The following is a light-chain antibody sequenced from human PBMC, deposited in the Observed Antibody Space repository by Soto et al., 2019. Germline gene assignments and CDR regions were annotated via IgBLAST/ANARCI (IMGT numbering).Light chain of an antibody. V-gene: IGKV1-39*01. CDR3: QQGYSRPRT. CDR1: QSIRSS. Sequence: DIQITQSPSSLSAYVGDRVTITCRASQSIRSSLNWYQQKPGKAPNLLIYTTSNLESGVPSRFSGSGSGTDFTLTISRLQPEDFATYFCQQGYSRPRTFGQGTKVDIK. CDR2: TTS. J-gene: IGKJ1*01.